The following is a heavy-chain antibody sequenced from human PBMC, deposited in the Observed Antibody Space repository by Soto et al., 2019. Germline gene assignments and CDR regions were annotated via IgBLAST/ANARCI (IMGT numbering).Heavy chain of an antibody. Sequence: EVQLLESGGGLVQPGGSLRLSCAASGFTFSSYAMSWVRQAPGKGLEWVSTISASGGSTYYADSVKGRFTISRDNSKNTPYLQMNSLRAEDTAVCYCAKGRWEGYGMDVWGQGTTVTVSS. D-gene: IGHD1-26*01. CDR1: GFTFSSYA. CDR3: AKGRWEGYGMDV. V-gene: IGHV3-23*01. CDR2: ISASGGST. J-gene: IGHJ6*02.